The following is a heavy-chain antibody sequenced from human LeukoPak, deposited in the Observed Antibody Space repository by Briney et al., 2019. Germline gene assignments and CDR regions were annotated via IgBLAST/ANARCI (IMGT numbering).Heavy chain of an antibody. CDR2: IYYSGST. CDR3: ARGQSSVVTDIPYYFDY. D-gene: IGHD2-21*02. V-gene: IGHV4-39*01. CDR1: GGSISSSSYY. Sequence: SETLSLTCTVSGGSISSSSYYWGWIRQPPGKGLEWIGSIYYSGSTYYNPSLKSRVTISVDTSKNQFSLKLSSVTAADTAVYYCARGQSSVVTDIPYYFDYWGRGTLVTVSS. J-gene: IGHJ4*02.